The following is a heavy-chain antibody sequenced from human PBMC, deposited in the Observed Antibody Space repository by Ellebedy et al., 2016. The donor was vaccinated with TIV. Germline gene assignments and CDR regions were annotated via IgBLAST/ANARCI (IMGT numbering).Heavy chain of an antibody. V-gene: IGHV3-30*03. CDR1: GFTFSSYG. CDR2: ISYDGSNE. Sequence: GGSLRLSXAASGFTFSSYGMHWVRQAPGKGMEWVTVISYDGSNEYYSDSVKGRFTISRDNAKNPLFLQMSSLRAEDTAVYYCARGDIVATPRDVWGKGTTVTVSS. J-gene: IGHJ6*04. CDR3: ARGDIVATPRDV. D-gene: IGHD5-12*01.